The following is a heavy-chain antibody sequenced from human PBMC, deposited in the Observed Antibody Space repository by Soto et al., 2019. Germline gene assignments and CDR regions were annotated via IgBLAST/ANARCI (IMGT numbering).Heavy chain of an antibody. J-gene: IGHJ4*02. CDR2: IIPILGIA. D-gene: IGHD6-19*01. Sequence: QVQLVQSGAEVKKPGSSVKVSCKASGGTFSSYTISWVRQAPGQGLEWMGRIIPILGIANYAQKFQGRVTITADKSTSTADMELSSLRSEDTAVYYCARARAVAAGDFDYWGQGTLVTVSS. V-gene: IGHV1-69*02. CDR3: ARARAVAAGDFDY. CDR1: GGTFSSYT.